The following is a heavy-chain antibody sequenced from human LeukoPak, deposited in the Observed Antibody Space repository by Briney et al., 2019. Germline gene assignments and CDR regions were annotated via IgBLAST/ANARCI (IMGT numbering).Heavy chain of an antibody. V-gene: IGHV3-21*01. CDR2: ISSSSSYI. CDR3: ARRGYSSGWNRFDY. J-gene: IGHJ4*02. Sequence: GGSLRLSCTASGLTFSDYSMNWVRRAPGKGLEWVSSISSSSSYIYYADSVKGRFTISRDNAKNSLYLQMNSLRAEDTAVYYCARRGYSSGWNRFDYWGQGTLVTVSS. CDR1: GLTFSDYS. D-gene: IGHD6-25*01.